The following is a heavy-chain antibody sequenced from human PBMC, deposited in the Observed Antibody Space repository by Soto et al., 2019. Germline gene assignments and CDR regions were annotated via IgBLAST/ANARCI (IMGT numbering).Heavy chain of an antibody. CDR1: GDSISSGSYY. CDR3: ARVKGGTTRRAFGS. J-gene: IGHJ4*02. V-gene: IGHV4-31*02. Sequence: PSETLSLTCTVSGDSISSGSYYWSWIRQHPGKGLEWIGYIYDNGGAYYSPSLRGRVVISVDRSENQFSLRLNSVTAADTAVYYCARVKGGTTRRAFGSWGQGTLVTVSS. D-gene: IGHD1-7*01. CDR2: IYDNGGA.